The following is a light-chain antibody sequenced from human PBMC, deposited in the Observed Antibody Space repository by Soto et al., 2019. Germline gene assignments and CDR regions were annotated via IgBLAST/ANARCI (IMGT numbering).Light chain of an antibody. CDR3: QEYNNWPPLT. Sequence: ELVMTQSPATLSVSPGERATLSCRASQSVSTKLAWYQQKPGQPPRLLIYGASTRATGIPARFSGSGSGTEFTLTISSLQSEDFAVYYCQEYNNWPPLTFGGGTKVEIK. J-gene: IGKJ4*01. CDR1: QSVSTK. CDR2: GAS. V-gene: IGKV3-15*01.